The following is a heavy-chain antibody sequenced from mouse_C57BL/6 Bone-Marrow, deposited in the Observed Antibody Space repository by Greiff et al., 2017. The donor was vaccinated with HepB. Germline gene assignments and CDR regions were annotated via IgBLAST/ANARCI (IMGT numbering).Heavy chain of an antibody. D-gene: IGHD1-1*01. J-gene: IGHJ4*01. CDR2: IDPSDSYT. CDR3: RSFITTVVASMDY. Sequence: VKLQQPGAELVMPGASVKLSCKASGYTFTSYWMHWVKQRPGQGLEWIGEIDPSDSYTNYNQKFKGKSTLTVDKSSSTAYMQLSSLTSEDSAVYYCRSFITTVVASMDYWGQGTSVTVSS. V-gene: IGHV1-69*01. CDR1: GYTFTSYW.